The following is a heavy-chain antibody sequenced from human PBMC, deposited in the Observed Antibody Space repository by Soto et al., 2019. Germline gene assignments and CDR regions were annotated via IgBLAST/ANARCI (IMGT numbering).Heavy chain of an antibody. Sequence: GGSLRLSCAASGFTFSSYAMSWVRQAPGKGLEWVSAISGSGGSTYYADSVKGRFTISRDNSKNTLYLQMNSLRAEDTAVYYCAKRGYSSGWYEGYYYYYGMDVWGQGTTVTVSS. V-gene: IGHV3-23*01. CDR3: AKRGYSSGWYEGYYYYYGMDV. D-gene: IGHD6-19*01. J-gene: IGHJ6*02. CDR2: ISGSGGST. CDR1: GFTFSSYA.